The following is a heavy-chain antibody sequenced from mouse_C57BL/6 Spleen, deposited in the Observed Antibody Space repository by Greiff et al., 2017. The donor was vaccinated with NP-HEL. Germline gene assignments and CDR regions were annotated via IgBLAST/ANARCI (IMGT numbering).Heavy chain of an antibody. CDR3: ARAGYYGSSWDY. CDR1: GFNIKDYY. V-gene: IGHV14-2*01. Sequence: EVQLQQSGAELVKPGASVKLSCTASGFNIKDYYMHWVKQRTEQGLEWIGRIDPEDGENKYAPKFQGKATIPADTSSNTAYLQLSSLTSEDTAVYYCARAGYYGSSWDYWGQGTTLTVSS. CDR2: IDPEDGEN. D-gene: IGHD1-1*01. J-gene: IGHJ2*01.